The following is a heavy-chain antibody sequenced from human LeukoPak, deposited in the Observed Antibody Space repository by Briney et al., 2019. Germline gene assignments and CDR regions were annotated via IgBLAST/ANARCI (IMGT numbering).Heavy chain of an antibody. CDR3: ARDINSVAFDM. D-gene: IGHD1-1*01. Sequence: GGSLRLSCAGSAFTFSSHTINWVRQAPGRGLEWVSCIVFSTTYIHYADSVKGRFTVTRDNAKGSVSLQMNSLRAEDTAVYYCARDINSVAFDMWGQGTVVTVSS. J-gene: IGHJ3*02. CDR2: IVFSTTYI. V-gene: IGHV3-21*01. CDR1: AFTFSSHT.